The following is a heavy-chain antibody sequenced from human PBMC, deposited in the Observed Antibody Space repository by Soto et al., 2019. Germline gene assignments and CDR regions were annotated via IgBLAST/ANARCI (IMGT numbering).Heavy chain of an antibody. D-gene: IGHD2-2*01. Sequence: EVQLLESGGGLVQPGGSLRLSCAASGFTFNNYAMGWVRQAPGKGVEWVSAITDSGDDTYYIDSVKGRFTISRDNSKSTLYLQMNSLRAEDTAIYYCAKLGSSSWSPHYYFDYWGQGTLVTVSS. V-gene: IGHV3-23*01. CDR3: AKLGSSSWSPHYYFDY. J-gene: IGHJ4*02. CDR1: GFTFNNYA. CDR2: ITDSGDDT.